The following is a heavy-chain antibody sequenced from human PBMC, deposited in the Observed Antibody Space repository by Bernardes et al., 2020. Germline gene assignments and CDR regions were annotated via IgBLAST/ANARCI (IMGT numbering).Heavy chain of an antibody. D-gene: IGHD6-13*01. CDR2: ISSSSSYI. CDR3: ASRIAAAVAHFDY. CDR1: GFTFSSYS. V-gene: IGHV3-21*01. J-gene: IGHJ4*02. Sequence: GGSLRLSCAASGFTFSSYSMNWVRQAPGKGLEWVSSISSSSSYIYYADSVKGRFTISRDNAKNSLYLQMNSLRAEDTAVYYCASRIAAAVAHFDYWGQGTLVTVSS.